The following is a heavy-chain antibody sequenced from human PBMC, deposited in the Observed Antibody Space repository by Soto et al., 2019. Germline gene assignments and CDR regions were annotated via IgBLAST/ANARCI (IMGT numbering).Heavy chain of an antibody. V-gene: IGHV1-2*04. Sequence: GASVKVSCKTLGNTFTDYYIHWVRQAPGQGLEWMGWINPNSVGTNYAQKFQGWVTMTRDTSISTVYMEVRRLRSDDTAVYYCARAPYSNYGGNYDYGMDVWGQGTTVTVSS. CDR2: INPNSVGT. D-gene: IGHD4-4*01. CDR1: GNTFTDYY. J-gene: IGHJ6*02. CDR3: ARAPYSNYGGNYDYGMDV.